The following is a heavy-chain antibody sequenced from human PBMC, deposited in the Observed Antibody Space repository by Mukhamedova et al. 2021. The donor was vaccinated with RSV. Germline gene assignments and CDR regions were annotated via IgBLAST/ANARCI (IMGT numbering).Heavy chain of an antibody. V-gene: IGHV3-23*01. J-gene: IGHJ5*02. CDR3: AKDDYVWGSYRYSELYNWFDP. CDR2: ISGSGGST. D-gene: IGHD3-16*02. Sequence: GLEWVSGISGSGGSTYYADSVKGRFTISRDNSKNTLYLQMNSLRAEDTAVYYCAKDDYVWGSYRYSELYNWFDPWGQGTLVIVS.